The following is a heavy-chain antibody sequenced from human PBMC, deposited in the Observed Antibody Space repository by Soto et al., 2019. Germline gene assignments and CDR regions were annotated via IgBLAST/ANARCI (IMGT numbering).Heavy chain of an antibody. Sequence: ASVKVSCKASGGTFSTYTITWVRQAPGQGLEWMGRIIPIIGIINYAQKFQGRVTISADKFTGTAYMELTGLRSDDTTVYYCAGDPDSHYNDSHASSYPWGQGTLVTVSS. CDR1: GGTFSTYT. CDR2: IIPIIGII. V-gene: IGHV1-69*04. D-gene: IGHD4-4*01. CDR3: AGDPDSHYNDSHASSYP. J-gene: IGHJ5*02.